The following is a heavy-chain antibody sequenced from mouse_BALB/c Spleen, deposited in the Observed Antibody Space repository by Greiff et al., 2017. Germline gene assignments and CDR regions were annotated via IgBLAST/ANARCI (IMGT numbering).Heavy chain of an antibody. CDR2: IDPANGNT. J-gene: IGHJ4*01. Sequence: EVQLQQSGAELVKPGASVKLSCTASGFNIKDTYMHWVKQRPEQGLEWIGRIDPANGNTKYDPKFQGKATITADTSSNTAYLQLSSLTSEDTAVYYCARSDYYGSPSGYYYAMDYWGQGTSVTVSS. D-gene: IGHD1-1*01. V-gene: IGHV14-3*02. CDR3: ARSDYYGSPSGYYYAMDY. CDR1: GFNIKDTY.